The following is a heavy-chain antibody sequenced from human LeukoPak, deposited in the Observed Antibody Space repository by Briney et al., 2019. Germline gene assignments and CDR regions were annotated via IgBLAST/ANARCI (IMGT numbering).Heavy chain of an antibody. CDR3: ARLRGQLWPHYYMDV. J-gene: IGHJ6*03. D-gene: IGHD5-18*01. CDR1: GYSISSGYY. Sequence: PSETLSLTCTVSGYSISSGYYWGWIRQPPGKGLEWIGSIYHSGSTYYNPSLKSRVTISVDTSKNQFSLKLSSVTAADTAVYYCARLRGQLWPHYYMDVWGKGTTVTISS. CDR2: IYHSGST. V-gene: IGHV4-38-2*02.